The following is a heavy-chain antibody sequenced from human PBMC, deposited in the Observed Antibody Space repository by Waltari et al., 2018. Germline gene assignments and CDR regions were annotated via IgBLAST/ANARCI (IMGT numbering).Heavy chain of an antibody. Sequence: QVQLQESGPGLVKPSETLSLTCAVSGYSISSGYYWGWIRQPPGKGLEWIGSIYHSGSTYYNPSLKSRVTISVDTSKNQFSRKLSSVTAADTAVYYCARDLVWDGYNLHPVMFDYLGQGTLVTVSS. CDR2: IYHSGST. V-gene: IGHV4-38-2*02. CDR3: ARDLVWDGYNLHPVMFDY. CDR1: GYSISSGYY. D-gene: IGHD3-16*01. J-gene: IGHJ4*02.